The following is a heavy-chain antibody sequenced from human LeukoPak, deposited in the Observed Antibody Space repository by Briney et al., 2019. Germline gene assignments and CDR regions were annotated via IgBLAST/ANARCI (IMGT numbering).Heavy chain of an antibody. CDR3: ARVSSVWVNDYYYYMDV. D-gene: IGHD1-1*01. V-gene: IGHV4-39*07. CDR2: LYYSGST. CDR1: GDSLSSSTSY. J-gene: IGHJ6*03. Sequence: SGTLSLTCTVAGDSLSSSTSYWAWIRQSPGKGLEWIARLYYSGSTYYNTSLKSRLTIAIDTSKNQFSLRLRSVTAADTAVYFCARVSSVWVNDYYYYMDVWGKGTTVTVSS.